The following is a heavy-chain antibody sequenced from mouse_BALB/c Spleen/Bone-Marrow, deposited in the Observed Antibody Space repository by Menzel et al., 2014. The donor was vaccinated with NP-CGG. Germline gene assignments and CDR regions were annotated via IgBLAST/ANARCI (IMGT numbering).Heavy chain of an antibody. J-gene: IGHJ2*01. CDR3: ARIYYYGRDY. CDR2: INPSTGYT. V-gene: IGHV1-7*01. CDR1: GYTFTNYW. D-gene: IGHD1-1*01. Sequence: QVQLKQSGAELAKPGASVKMSCKASGYTFTNYWMHWVKQRPGQGLEWIGYINPSTGYTEYNQKFKDKATLTADKSSSTAYMQLSSLTSEDSAVYYCARIYYYGRDYWGQGTPLTVSS.